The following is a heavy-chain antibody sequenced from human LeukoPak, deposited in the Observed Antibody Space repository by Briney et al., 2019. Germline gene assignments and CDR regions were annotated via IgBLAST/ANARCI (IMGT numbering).Heavy chain of an antibody. V-gene: IGHV3-30*14. D-gene: IGHD5-18*01. Sequence: GRSLRLSCAASGFTFANYVTHWVRQAPGKGLEWVAVTSPDEGLKFYGDSVKGRFTISRDNSKNTLFLQMNSLRAEDTAVYYCARDPGCNYGYDYWGQGTLVTVSS. CDR3: ARDPGCNYGYDY. CDR1: GFTFANYV. CDR2: TSPDEGLK. J-gene: IGHJ4*02.